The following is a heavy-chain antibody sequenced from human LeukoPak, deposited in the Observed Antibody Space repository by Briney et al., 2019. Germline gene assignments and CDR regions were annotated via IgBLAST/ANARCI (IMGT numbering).Heavy chain of an antibody. CDR3: ARDWYFGDNLDAFDL. V-gene: IGHV1-18*03. CDR2: INVNNGNT. D-gene: IGHD4-17*01. Sequence: ASVKVSCKASGYTFINYGISWVRQAPGQGLEWMGWINVNNGNTYYAQKLQGRVTMTTDKSTSTTYMDLRSLQANDMAVYDCARDWYFGDNLDAFDLWGQGTVVTVSS. J-gene: IGHJ3*01. CDR1: GYTFINYG.